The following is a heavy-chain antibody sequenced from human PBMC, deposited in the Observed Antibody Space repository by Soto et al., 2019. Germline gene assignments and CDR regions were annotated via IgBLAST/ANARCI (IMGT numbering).Heavy chain of an antibody. V-gene: IGHV4-34*01. Sequence: PSETLSLTCAVYGGSFSGYYWTWIRQPPGTGLEWIGEINHSGSTNYNPSLKSRVTISVDRSKNQFSLKLSSVIAADTAVYYCASPKIAFYNGFDPWGQGTPVTVSS. J-gene: IGHJ5*02. CDR3: ASPKIAFYNGFDP. CDR1: GGSFSGYY. CDR2: INHSGST. D-gene: IGHD3-3*02.